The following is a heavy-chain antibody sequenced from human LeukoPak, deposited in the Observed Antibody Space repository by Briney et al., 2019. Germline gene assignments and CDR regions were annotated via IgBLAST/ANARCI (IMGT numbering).Heavy chain of an antibody. V-gene: IGHV3-23*01. D-gene: IGHD3-10*01. CDR1: GFTFSSYA. CDR3: AKDVSYGSGSYKDY. Sequence: GGSLGLSCAASGFTFSSYAMSWVRQAPGKGLEWVSAISGSGGSTYYADSVKGRFTISRDNSKNTLYLQMNSLRAEDMAVYYCAKDVSYGSGSYKDYWGQGTLVTVSS. CDR2: ISGSGGST. J-gene: IGHJ4*02.